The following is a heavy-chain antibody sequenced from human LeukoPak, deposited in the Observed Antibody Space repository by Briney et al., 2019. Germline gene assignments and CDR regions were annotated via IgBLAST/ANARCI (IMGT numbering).Heavy chain of an antibody. CDR1: GFTVGSGR. D-gene: IGHD1/OR15-1a*01. Sequence: PGGSLRFSCAASGFTVGSGRRMSWVRQAPGEGLEWISTIYSDDATNYGDSVRGRFTISRDNTRNTLDLQMNSLRVEDTAVYYCVRERFNNDYESWGQGILVTVSS. J-gene: IGHJ4*02. CDR3: VRERFNNDYES. V-gene: IGHV3-53*01. CDR2: IYSDDAT.